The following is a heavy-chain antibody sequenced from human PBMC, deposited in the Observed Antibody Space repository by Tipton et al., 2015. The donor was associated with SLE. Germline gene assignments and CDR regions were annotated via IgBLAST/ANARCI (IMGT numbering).Heavy chain of an antibody. CDR2: IRVFNGNT. D-gene: IGHD5-18*01. J-gene: IGHJ4*02. CDR1: GYTFTSYG. CDR3: ARDRTVVTRGYSYGHPGY. Sequence: QVQLVQSGAEVKKPGASVKVSCKASGYTFTSYGISWVRQAPGQGLEWMGWIRVFNGNTNYAQKLQDRVTMTTDTSTSTAYMELRSLRSDDTAVYYCARDRTVVTRGYSYGHPGYWGQGTLVIVSS. V-gene: IGHV1-18*01.